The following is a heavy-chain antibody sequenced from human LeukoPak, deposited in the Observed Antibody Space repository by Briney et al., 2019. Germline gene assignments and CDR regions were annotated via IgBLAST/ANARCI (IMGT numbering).Heavy chain of an antibody. CDR3: TRDLRIAMIAVAFDL. D-gene: IGHD3-22*01. CDR1: GFTFDDYS. J-gene: IGHJ3*01. V-gene: IGHV3-21*01. CDR2: ISSSSGYI. Sequence: KTGGSLRLSCAASGFTFDDYSMNWVRQAPGKGLEWVSFISSSSGYIFYADSMKGRFTISRDNAKNSLYLQMNSLRAEDTAIYYCTRDLRIAMIAVAFDLWGQGTMVTVSS.